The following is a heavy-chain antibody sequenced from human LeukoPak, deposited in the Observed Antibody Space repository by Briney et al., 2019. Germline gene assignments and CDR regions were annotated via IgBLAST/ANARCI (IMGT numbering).Heavy chain of an antibody. CDR2: IKQDGSEK. CDR3: AREWQGGIAAAGTRIEGDY. D-gene: IGHD6-13*01. V-gene: IGHV3-7*01. J-gene: IGHJ4*02. CDR1: GFTFSSYW. Sequence: GGSLRLSCADSGFTFSSYWMSWVRQAPGKGLEWVANIKQDGSEKNYVDSVKGRFTISRDNAENSLFLQMNSLRVEDTAVYYCAREWQGGIAAAGTRIEGDYWGQGTLVAVSS.